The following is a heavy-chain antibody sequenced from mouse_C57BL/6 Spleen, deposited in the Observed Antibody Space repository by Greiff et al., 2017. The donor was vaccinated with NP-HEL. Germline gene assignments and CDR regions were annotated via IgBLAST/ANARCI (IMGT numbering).Heavy chain of an antibody. J-gene: IGHJ3*01. D-gene: IGHD1-1*01. V-gene: IGHV1-50*01. CDR3: ARSSPVAY. CDR2: IDPSDSYT. CDR1: GYTFTSYW. Sequence: QVQLQQPGAELVKPGASVKLSCKASGYTFTSYWMQWVKQRPGQGLEWIGEIDPSDSYTNYNQKFKGKATLTVATSSSTAYMQLSSLTSEDSAVYYCARSSPVAYGGQGTLVTVSA.